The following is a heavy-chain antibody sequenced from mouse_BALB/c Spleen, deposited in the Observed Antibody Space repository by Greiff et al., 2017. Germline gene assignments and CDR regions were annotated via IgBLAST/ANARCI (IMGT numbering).Heavy chain of an antibody. CDR3: ARDDGYYYAMDY. J-gene: IGHJ4*01. CDR1: GVTFSSYG. D-gene: IGHD2-3*01. Sequence: EVQGVESGGGLVQPGGSLKLSCAASGVTFSSYGMSWVRQTPDKRLELVATINSNGGSTYYPDSVKGRFTISRDNAKNTLYLQMSSLKSEDTAMYYCARDDGYYYAMDYWGQGTSVTVSS. CDR2: INSNGGST. V-gene: IGHV5-6-3*01.